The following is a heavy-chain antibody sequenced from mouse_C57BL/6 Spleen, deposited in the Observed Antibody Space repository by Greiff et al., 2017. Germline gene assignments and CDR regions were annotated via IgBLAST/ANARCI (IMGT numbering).Heavy chain of an antibody. CDR3: ARWDLASYYFDY. CDR1: GYAFSSSW. Sequence: VQLQQSGPELVKPGASVKISCKASGYAFSSSWMNWVKQRPGKGLEWIVRIYPGDGDTNYNGKFKGKATLTADKSSSTAYMQLSSLTSEDSAVYFCARWDLASYYFDYWGQGTTLTVSA. J-gene: IGHJ2*01. CDR2: IYPGDGDT. D-gene: IGHD6-1*01. V-gene: IGHV1-82*01.